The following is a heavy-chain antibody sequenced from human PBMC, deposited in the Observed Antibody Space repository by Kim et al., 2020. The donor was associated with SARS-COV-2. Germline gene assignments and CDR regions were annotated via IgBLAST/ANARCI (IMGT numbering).Heavy chain of an antibody. CDR3: TTDLWGEWELLRLDYYYYGMDV. D-gene: IGHD1-26*01. J-gene: IGHJ6*02. V-gene: IGHV3-15*01. Sequence: GGSLRLSCAASGFTFSNAWMSWVRQAPGKGLEWVGRIKSKTDGGTTDYAAPVKGRFTISRDDSKNTLYLQMNSLKTEDTAVYYCTTDLWGEWELLRLDYYYYGMDVWGQGTTVTVSS. CDR1: GFTFSNAW. CDR2: IKSKTDGGTT.